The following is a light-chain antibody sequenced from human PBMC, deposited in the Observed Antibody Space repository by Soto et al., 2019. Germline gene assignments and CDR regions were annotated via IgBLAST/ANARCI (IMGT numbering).Light chain of an antibody. CDR1: TLGSKF. CDR3: QAWDSGTVV. V-gene: IGLV3-1*01. J-gene: IGLJ2*01. CDR2: EDT. Sequence: SYELTQPPSVSVSPGQTANITCSGNTLGSKFVFWYQQKAGQSPMVVIYEDTKRPSGIPERLSGSNSGNTATLTISGTQAMDEADFYCQAWDSGTVVFGGGTKLTVL.